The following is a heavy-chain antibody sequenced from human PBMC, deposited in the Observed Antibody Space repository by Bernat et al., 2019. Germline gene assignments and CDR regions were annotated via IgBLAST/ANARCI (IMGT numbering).Heavy chain of an antibody. J-gene: IGHJ6*02. CDR2: ISGIGGST. D-gene: IGHD3-22*01. CDR1: VFTFSSYA. CDR3: ANPQIYSYDRSGYPTTMLVESYGMDV. V-gene: IGHV3-23*01. Sequence: EVQLLESGGGLVQPGGSLRLSCAASVFTFSSYAMSWVRQAPGNGLEWVSAISGIGGSTYYADSVKGRFTISRDNSKNTLYLQMNSLRAEDTAVYYCANPQIYSYDRSGYPTTMLVESYGMDVWGQGTTVTVYS.